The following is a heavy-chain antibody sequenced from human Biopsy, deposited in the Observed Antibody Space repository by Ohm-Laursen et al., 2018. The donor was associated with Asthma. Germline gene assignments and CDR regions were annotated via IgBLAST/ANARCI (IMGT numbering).Heavy chain of an antibody. D-gene: IGHD3-22*01. Sequence: TLSLTCTVSGGSISSGGYYWSWIRQHPGKGLEWIGYIYYSGSTYYNPSLKSRVTISVDTSKNQFSLNLSSVTAADTAVYYCARPREYYYDSSGYYYHAFDIWGQGAMVTVSS. CDR2: IYYSGST. CDR3: ARPREYYYDSSGYYYHAFDI. CDR1: GGSISSGGYY. V-gene: IGHV4-31*03. J-gene: IGHJ3*02.